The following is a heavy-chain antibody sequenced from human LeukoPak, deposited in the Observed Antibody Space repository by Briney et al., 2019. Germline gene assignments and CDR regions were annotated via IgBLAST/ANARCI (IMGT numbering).Heavy chain of an antibody. D-gene: IGHD3-3*01. Sequence: GGSLRLSCTASGFTFSTYWMSWVRQAPGKGLECVASIKQVGSEKEYVDSVKGRFTISRDNAKNSLYLQMVSLRADDTAVYFCARWRGAQSEFEFWGQGTLVTVSS. J-gene: IGHJ4*02. CDR2: IKQVGSEK. CDR3: ARWRGAQSEFEF. CDR1: GFTFSTYW. V-gene: IGHV3-7*01.